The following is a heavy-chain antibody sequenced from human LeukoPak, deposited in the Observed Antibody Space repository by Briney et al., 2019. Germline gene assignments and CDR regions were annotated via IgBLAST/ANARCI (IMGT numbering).Heavy chain of an antibody. CDR1: GFTFSSYA. V-gene: IGHV3-23*01. CDR3: AKGGSSWSEFDY. J-gene: IGHJ4*02. CDR2: ISASGGLT. Sequence: GGSLRLSCAASGFTFSSYAMSWVRQAPGKGLEWVSGISASGGLTYYADSVKGRFTISRDNSKNTLHPQMNSLRDDDTAVYYCAKGGSSWSEFDYWGQGTLVTVSS. D-gene: IGHD6-13*01.